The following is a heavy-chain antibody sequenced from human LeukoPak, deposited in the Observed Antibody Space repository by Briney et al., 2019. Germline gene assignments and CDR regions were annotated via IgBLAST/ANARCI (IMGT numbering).Heavy chain of an antibody. J-gene: IGHJ4*02. CDR3: AKELYSGYGQYFDY. CDR2: IRYDGSNK. V-gene: IGHV3-30*02. CDR1: GFTFSSYG. D-gene: IGHD5-12*01. Sequence: GGSLRLSCAASGFTFSSYGMHWVRQAPGKGLEWVAFIRYDGSNKYYADSVKGRFTISRDNSKNTLYLQMNSLRAEDTAVYYCAKELYSGYGQYFDYWGQGTLVTVSS.